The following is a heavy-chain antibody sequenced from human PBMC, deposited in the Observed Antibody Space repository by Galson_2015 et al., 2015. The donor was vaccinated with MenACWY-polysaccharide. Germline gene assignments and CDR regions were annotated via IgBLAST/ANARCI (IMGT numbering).Heavy chain of an antibody. CDR1: GFTFDDYA. D-gene: IGHD3-10*01. V-gene: IGHV3-9*01. Sequence: SLRLSCAASGFTFDDYAMHWVRQAPGKGLEWVSGISWNSGSIGYADSVKGRFTISRDNAKNSLYLQMNSLRAEDTAVYYCARGLMVRGVIIRTYYYYGMDVWGQGTTVTVSS. CDR2: ISWNSGSI. CDR3: ARGLMVRGVIIRTYYYYGMDV. J-gene: IGHJ6*02.